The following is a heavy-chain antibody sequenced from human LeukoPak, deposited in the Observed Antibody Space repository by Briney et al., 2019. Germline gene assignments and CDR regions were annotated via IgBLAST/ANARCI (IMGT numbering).Heavy chain of an antibody. CDR2: IYYSGST. CDR3: ARHGNYNWNYQHFDY. CDR1: GGSISSYY. J-gene: IGHJ4*02. V-gene: IGHV4-59*08. D-gene: IGHD1-7*01. Sequence: SETLSLTCTVSGGSISSYYWSWIRHPPGKGLEWIGYIYYSGSTNYNPSLKSRVTISVDTSKNQFSLRLSSVTAADTAVYYCARHGNYNWNYQHFDYWGQGTLVTVSS.